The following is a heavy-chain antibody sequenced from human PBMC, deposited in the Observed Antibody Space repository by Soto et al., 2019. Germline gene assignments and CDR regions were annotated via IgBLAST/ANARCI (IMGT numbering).Heavy chain of an antibody. J-gene: IGHJ5*02. CDR2: IYYSGST. Sequence: SETLSLTCTVSGGSISSSSYYWGWIRQPPGKGLEWIGSIYYSGSTYYNPSLKSRVTISVDTSKNQFSLKLSSVTAADTAVYYCARLRGGARNNWFDPWGQGTLVTVSS. CDR3: ARLRGGARNNWFDP. CDR1: GGSISSSSYY. V-gene: IGHV4-39*01.